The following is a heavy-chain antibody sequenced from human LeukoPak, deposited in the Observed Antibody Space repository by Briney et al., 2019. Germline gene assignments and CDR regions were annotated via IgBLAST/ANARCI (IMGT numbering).Heavy chain of an antibody. CDR2: MNPSSAYT. Sequence: ASVKVSCKASGYTFTRYYMHWVRQATGQGLEWMGRMNPSSAYTGYVQGFEGRVTVTRNSSKSTANMELSSLRSEDTAVYYCARMVGFVVVVAATDDNWFDPWGQGTLVTVSS. CDR3: ARMVGFVVVVAATDDNWFDP. D-gene: IGHD2-15*01. CDR1: GYTFTRYY. J-gene: IGHJ5*02. V-gene: IGHV1-8*01.